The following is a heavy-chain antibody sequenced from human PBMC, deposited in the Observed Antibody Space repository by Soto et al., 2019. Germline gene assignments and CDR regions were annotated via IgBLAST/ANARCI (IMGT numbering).Heavy chain of an antibody. CDR1: GGSISSGGYS. V-gene: IGHV4-30-2*01. Sequence: QLQLQESGSGLVKPSQTLSLTCAVSGGSISSGGYSWSWIRQPPGKGLEWIGYIYHSGSTYYNPSLKSRVNIPVDRPKNQLSLKLGSVTAADTAVYYCAAGGGLPRYYWGQGTLVTVSS. D-gene: IGHD5-12*01. J-gene: IGHJ4*02. CDR3: AAGGGLPRYY. CDR2: IYHSGST.